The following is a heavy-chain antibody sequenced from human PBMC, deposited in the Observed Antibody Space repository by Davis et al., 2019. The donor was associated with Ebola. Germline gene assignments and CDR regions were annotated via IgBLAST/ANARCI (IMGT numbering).Heavy chain of an antibody. CDR1: GYTFTSYG. CDR3: ARDSGSYSSWFDP. J-gene: IGHJ5*02. Sequence: SVKVSCKASGYTFTSYGISWVRQAPGQGLEWMGRIIPILGTANYAQKFQGRVTITADESTSTAYMELSSLRSEDTAVYYCARDSGSYSSWFDPWGQGTLVTVSS. D-gene: IGHD1-26*01. CDR2: IIPILGTA. V-gene: IGHV1-69*11.